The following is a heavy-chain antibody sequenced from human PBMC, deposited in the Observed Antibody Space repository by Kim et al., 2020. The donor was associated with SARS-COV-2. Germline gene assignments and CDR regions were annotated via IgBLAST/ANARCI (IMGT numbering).Heavy chain of an antibody. CDR3: AAEADHFYFDY. J-gene: IGHJ4*02. Sequence: STYYNPSLGSRVTISEDKSKRQFSLKLTSVTAADTAMYYCAAEADHFYFDYWGRGALVTVSS. D-gene: IGHD6-19*01. CDR2: ST. V-gene: IGHV4-61*05.